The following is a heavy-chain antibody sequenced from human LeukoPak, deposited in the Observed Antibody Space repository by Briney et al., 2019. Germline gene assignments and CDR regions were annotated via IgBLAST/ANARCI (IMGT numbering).Heavy chain of an antibody. Sequence: SQTLSLTCAISGDSVSSNSAAWNWIRQSPSRGLEWLGRTYYRSKWYNDYAVSVKSRITINPDTSKNQFSLQLNSVTPEDTAVYYCAGDGSISSSPRYYFDYWGQGTLVTVSS. V-gene: IGHV6-1*01. D-gene: IGHD6-13*01. CDR3: AGDGSISSSPRYYFDY. CDR2: TYYRSKWYN. CDR1: GDSVSSNSAA. J-gene: IGHJ4*02.